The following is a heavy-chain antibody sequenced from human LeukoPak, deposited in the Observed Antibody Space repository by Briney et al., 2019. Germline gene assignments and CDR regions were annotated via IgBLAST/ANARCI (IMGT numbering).Heavy chain of an antibody. V-gene: IGHV4-39*07. J-gene: IGHJ4*02. CDR2: IYYSGNT. CDR3: ARGVVAAAGRTFDF. Sequence: PSETLSLTCTVSGGSISSSSYYWGWLRQPPGTGREWIGSIYYSGNTYYNPSLRSRVTISLDTSKNQFSLKLSSVTAADTAIYYCARGVVAAAGRTFDFWGQGTLVTVSS. CDR1: GGSISSSSYY. D-gene: IGHD6-13*01.